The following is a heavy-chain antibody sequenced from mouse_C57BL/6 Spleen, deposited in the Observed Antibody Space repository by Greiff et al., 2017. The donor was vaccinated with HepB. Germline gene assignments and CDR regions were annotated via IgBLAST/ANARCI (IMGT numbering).Heavy chain of an antibody. CDR2: IRNKANGYTT. V-gene: IGHV7-3*01. CDR1: GFTFTDYY. D-gene: IGHD2-1*01. Sequence: EVQGVESGGGLVQPGGSLSLSCAASGFTFTDYYMSWVRQPPGKALEWLGFIRNKANGYTTEYSASVKGRFTISRDNSQSILYLQMNALRAEDSSNYYCARWRDAYCNYVGGAMDYWGQGTSVTVSS. J-gene: IGHJ4*01. CDR3: ARWRDAYCNYVGGAMDY.